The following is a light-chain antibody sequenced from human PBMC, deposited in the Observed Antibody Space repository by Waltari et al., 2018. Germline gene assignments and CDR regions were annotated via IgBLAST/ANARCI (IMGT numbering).Light chain of an antibody. J-gene: IGLJ1*01. CDR3: SSYAGSNTFI. CDR2: DVS. Sequence: QAALTQPPSVSGSPGQSVTLSCTGPSSDIGGYNYVSWYQQHPGKAPKLMIYDVSKRPSGVSDRFSGSKSGNTASLTISGLQAEDEADYYCSSYAGSNTFIFGAGTRLTVL. V-gene: IGLV2-11*01. CDR1: SSDIGGYNY.